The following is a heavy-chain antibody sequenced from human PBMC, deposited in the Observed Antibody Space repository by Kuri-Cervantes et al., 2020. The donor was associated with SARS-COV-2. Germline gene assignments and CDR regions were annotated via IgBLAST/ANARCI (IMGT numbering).Heavy chain of an antibody. CDR1: GYTFTGYY. Sequence: ASVKVSCKASGYTFTGYYMHRVRQAPGQGLEWMGWVNPNSGGTNYAQKFQGRVTMTRDTSISTAYMELSRLRSDDTAVYYCARGYTIFGVVGYFDLWGRGTRVTGSS. V-gene: IGHV1-2*02. CDR3: ARGYTIFGVVGYFDL. CDR2: VNPNSGGT. D-gene: IGHD3-3*01. J-gene: IGHJ2*01.